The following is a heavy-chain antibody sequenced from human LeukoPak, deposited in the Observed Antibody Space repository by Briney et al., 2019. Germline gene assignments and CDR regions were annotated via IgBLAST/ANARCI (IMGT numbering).Heavy chain of an antibody. J-gene: IGHJ5*02. V-gene: IGHV4-4*02. CDR2: IYHSGSI. CDR1: GGSISGSNW. D-gene: IGHD3-9*01. Sequence: SETLSLTCAVSGGSISGSNWWSWVRQPPGKGLEWIGEIYHSGSINYKSSLKSRVIISVDKSKNQFSLKLSSVTAADTAVYYCARGVYDILTGYDAWGQGTLVTVSS. CDR3: ARGVYDILTGYDA.